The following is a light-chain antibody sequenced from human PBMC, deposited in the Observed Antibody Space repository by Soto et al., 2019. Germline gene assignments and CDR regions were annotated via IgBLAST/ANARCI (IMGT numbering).Light chain of an antibody. J-gene: IGLJ2*01. CDR1: SGYSNYK. V-gene: IGLV9-49*01. CDR3: GADHGSGSNFVV. CDR2: VGTGGIVG. Sequence: QSVLTQPPSASASLGASVTLTCTLSSGYSNYKVDWYQQRPGKGPRFVMRVGTGGIVGSKGDGIPDRFSVLGXXXXXXXTXXNIQEEDESDYHCGADHGSGSNFVVFXXG.